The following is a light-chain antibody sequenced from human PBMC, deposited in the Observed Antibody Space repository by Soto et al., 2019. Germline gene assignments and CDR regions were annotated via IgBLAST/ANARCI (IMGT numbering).Light chain of an antibody. Sequence: DIQMTQSPSSLSASVGDRVTITCRASQSISNYLNWYQQKPGKAPKLLIYAASSLQSGVPSRFSGSGSGTDFTLTITSLQPEDFATYSCQQSSTTPPWTFGQGTKVEIK. CDR1: QSISNY. CDR3: QQSSTTPPWT. CDR2: AAS. J-gene: IGKJ1*01. V-gene: IGKV1-39*01.